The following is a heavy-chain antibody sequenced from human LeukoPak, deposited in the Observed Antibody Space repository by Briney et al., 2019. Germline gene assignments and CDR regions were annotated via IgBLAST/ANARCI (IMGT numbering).Heavy chain of an antibody. CDR2: IYPGDSDT. D-gene: IGHD4-23*01. V-gene: IGHV5-51*07. CDR3: ASSLVVTLRSDAFDI. J-gene: IGHJ3*02. Sequence: GESLKISCKGSGYSFTIYWIGWVHQMPGKVLEWMGIIYPGDSDTRYSPSFQGQVTISADKSISTAYLQWSSLKASDTAMYYCASSLVVTLRSDAFDISRQGTIVTVSS. CDR1: GYSFTIYW.